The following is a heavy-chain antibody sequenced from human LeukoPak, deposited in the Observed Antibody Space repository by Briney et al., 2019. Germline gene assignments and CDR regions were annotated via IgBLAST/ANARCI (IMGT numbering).Heavy chain of an antibody. CDR1: GGSISSSSYY. CDR3: ARVVRSDGYNLYYFDY. CDR2: IYYSGST. Sequence: SETLSLTCTVSGGSISSSSYYWGWIRQPPGKGLEWIGSIYYSGSTYYNPSLKSRVTILVDTSKNQFSLKLSSVTAADTAVYYCARVVRSDGYNLYYFDYWGQGTLVTVSS. J-gene: IGHJ4*02. V-gene: IGHV4-39*07. D-gene: IGHD5-24*01.